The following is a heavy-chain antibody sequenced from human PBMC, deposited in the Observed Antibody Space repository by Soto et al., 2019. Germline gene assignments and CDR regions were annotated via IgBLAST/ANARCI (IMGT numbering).Heavy chain of an antibody. D-gene: IGHD4-17*01. CDR1: GFTFSSYS. CDR2: ISSSSSTI. J-gene: IGHJ6*02. CDR3: ARDGGTTVTHDYYYYGMDV. V-gene: IGHV3-48*02. Sequence: EVQLVESGGGLVQPGGSLRLSCAASGFTFSSYSMNWVRQAPGKGLEWVSYISSSSSTIYYADSVKGRFTISRDNAKNSLYLQMNSMRDEDTAVYYCARDGGTTVTHDYYYYGMDVWGQGTTVTVSS.